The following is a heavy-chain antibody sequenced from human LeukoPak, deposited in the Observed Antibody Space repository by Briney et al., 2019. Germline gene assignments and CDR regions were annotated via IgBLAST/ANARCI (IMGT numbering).Heavy chain of an antibody. CDR3: ARVIQWLIDY. CDR2: ISYDGSNK. Sequence: GRSLRLSCAASGFTFSSYAMHWVRQAPGKGPEWVAVISYDGSNKYYADSVKGRFTISRDNSKNTLYLQMNSLRAEDTAVYYCARVIQWLIDYWGQGTLVTVSS. V-gene: IGHV3-30*04. J-gene: IGHJ4*02. CDR1: GFTFSSYA. D-gene: IGHD5-12*01.